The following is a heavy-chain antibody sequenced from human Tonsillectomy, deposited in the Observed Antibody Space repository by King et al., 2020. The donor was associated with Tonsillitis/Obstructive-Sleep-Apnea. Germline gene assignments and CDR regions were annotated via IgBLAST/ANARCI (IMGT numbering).Heavy chain of an antibody. Sequence: VQLVESGGGLVQPGRSLRLSCAASGFTFDDHAMHRVRQAPGKGLEWVSGISWNSGSIVYADSVKGRFTISRDNAKNSLYLQMNSLRVEDTAFYYCAKGPYSNYVGGVDYWGQGTLVTVSS. D-gene: IGHD4-11*01. J-gene: IGHJ4*02. V-gene: IGHV3-9*01. CDR2: ISWNSGSI. CDR1: GFTFDDHA. CDR3: AKGPYSNYVGGVDY.